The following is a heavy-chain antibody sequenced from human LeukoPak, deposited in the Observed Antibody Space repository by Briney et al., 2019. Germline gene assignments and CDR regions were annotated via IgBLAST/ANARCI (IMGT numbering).Heavy chain of an antibody. V-gene: IGHV4-59*12. J-gene: IGHJ4*02. D-gene: IGHD3-22*01. Sequence: PSETLSLTCTVSGGSMISYYWSWIRQPPGKGLEWIGYIYYSGITNYNPSLKSRVTTSVDTSKNQFSLKLTSVTAADTAVYYCARGRSAYDSSAYNYGNWGQGILVTVSS. CDR1: GGSMISYY. CDR3: ARGRSAYDSSAYNYGN. CDR2: IYYSGIT.